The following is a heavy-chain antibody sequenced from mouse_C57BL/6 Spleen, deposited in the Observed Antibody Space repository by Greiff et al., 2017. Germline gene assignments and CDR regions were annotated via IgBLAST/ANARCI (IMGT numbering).Heavy chain of an antibody. CDR3: EKRRTRDGSGYVDLDY. V-gene: IGHV5-17*01. D-gene: IGHD1-1*01. Sequence: DVMLVESGGGLVKPGGSLKLSCAASGFTFSDYGMHWVRQAPEKGLEWVAYISSGSSTIYYADTVKGRFTISRNNAKTTLFLKMTLLRSEDTAVYYCEKRRTRDGSGYVDLDYWGQGTTLTVSS. J-gene: IGHJ2*01. CDR2: ISSGSSTI. CDR1: GFTFSDYG.